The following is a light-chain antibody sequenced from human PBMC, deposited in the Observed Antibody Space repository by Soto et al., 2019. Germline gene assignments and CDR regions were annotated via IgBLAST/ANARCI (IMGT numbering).Light chain of an antibody. CDR1: SGSIASNY. J-gene: IGLJ2*01. CDR2: EDN. V-gene: IGLV6-57*04. CDR3: QSYDSSNLWVV. Sequence: NFMLTQPHSVSESPGKTVTISCTRSSGSIASNYVQWYQQRPGSAPTTVIYEDNQRPSGVPDRFSGSIDSSSNAASLTISGMQTEDEADYSCQSYDSSNLWVVFGRGTKLTVL.